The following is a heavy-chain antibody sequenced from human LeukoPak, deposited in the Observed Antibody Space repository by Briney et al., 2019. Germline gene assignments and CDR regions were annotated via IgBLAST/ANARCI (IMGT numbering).Heavy chain of an antibody. CDR3: ARLTYSSSRTSYWYFDL. CDR2: IDYRGST. J-gene: IGHJ2*01. V-gene: IGHV4-59*08. Sequence: PSETLSLTCIVSGGSINSHYWNWIRQPPGKGLEWIGYIDYRGSTNYNSSLKSRVTISEDTSKYQFSLKLSSVTAADTAVYYCARLTYSSSRTSYWYFDLWGRGTLVTVSS. D-gene: IGHD6-13*01. CDR1: GGSINSHY.